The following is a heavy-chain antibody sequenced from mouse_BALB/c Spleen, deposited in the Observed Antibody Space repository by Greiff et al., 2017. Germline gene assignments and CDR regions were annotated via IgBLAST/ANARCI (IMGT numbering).Heavy chain of an antibody. J-gene: IGHJ4*01. CDR2: ISSGSSTI. Sequence: EVQLQESGGGLVQPGGSRKLSCAASGFTFSSFGMHWVRQAPEKGLEWVAYISSGSSTIYYADTVKGRFTISRDNPKNTLFLQMTSLRSEDTAMYYCARSRDGNYPYYAMDYWGQGTSVTVSS. D-gene: IGHD2-1*01. V-gene: IGHV5-17*02. CDR1: GFTFSSFG. CDR3: ARSRDGNYPYYAMDY.